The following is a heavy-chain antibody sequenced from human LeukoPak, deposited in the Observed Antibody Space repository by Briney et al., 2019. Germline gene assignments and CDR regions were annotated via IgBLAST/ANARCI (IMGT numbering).Heavy chain of an antibody. J-gene: IGHJ6*02. CDR1: GGSFSGYY. D-gene: IGHD3-22*01. Sequence: PSETLSLTCAVYGGSFSGYYWSWIRQPPGTGLEWIGEINHSGSTNYNPSLKSRVTISVDTSKNQFSLKLSSVTAADTAVYYCARGGPYYDSSGYYYYGMDVWGQGTTVTVSS. V-gene: IGHV4-34*01. CDR3: ARGGPYYDSSGYYYYGMDV. CDR2: INHSGST.